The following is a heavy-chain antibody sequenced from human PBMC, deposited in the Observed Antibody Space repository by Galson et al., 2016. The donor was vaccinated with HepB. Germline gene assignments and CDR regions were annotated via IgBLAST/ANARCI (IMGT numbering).Heavy chain of an antibody. J-gene: IGHJ4*02. CDR1: GFTFSTYA. CDR3: ARGGPLEMSTILGFDY. Sequence: LRLSCAASGFTFSTYAMSWVRQAPGRGLEWVSSISSSSRYIYYADSVKGRFTSSRDNAKNSLFLQMNSLRAEDTAVYYCARGGPLEMSTILGFDYWGQGTLVTVSS. V-gene: IGHV3-21*01. D-gene: IGHD5-24*01. CDR2: ISSSSRYI.